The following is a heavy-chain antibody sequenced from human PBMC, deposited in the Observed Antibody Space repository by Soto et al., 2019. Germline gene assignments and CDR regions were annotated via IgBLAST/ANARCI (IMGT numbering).Heavy chain of an antibody. CDR1: GYTFTSYG. J-gene: IGHJ5*02. Sequence: ASVKVSCKASGYTFTSYGISWVRQAPGQGLEWMGWISAYNGNTNYAQKLQGRVTMTTDTSTSTAYMELRSLRSDDTAVYYCARGLSGGSSPSGACYDTWGQETLVPVSS. CDR3: ARGLSGGSSPSGACYDT. V-gene: IGHV1-18*01. D-gene: IGHD2-15*01. CDR2: ISAYNGNT.